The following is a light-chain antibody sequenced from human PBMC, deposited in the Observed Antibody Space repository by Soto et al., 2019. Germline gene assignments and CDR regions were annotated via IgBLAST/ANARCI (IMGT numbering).Light chain of an antibody. CDR2: DVI. V-gene: IGLV2-14*03. J-gene: IGLJ3*02. CDR1: SSDVGGYNY. Sequence: QSALTQPASVSGSPGQSITISCTGTSSDVGGYNYVCWHQQHPGKAPKLIIYDVINRPLGVSNRFSASKSGNTASLTISGLQAEDEADYFCSSYVSGNTVVFGGGTKLTVL. CDR3: SSYVSGNTVV.